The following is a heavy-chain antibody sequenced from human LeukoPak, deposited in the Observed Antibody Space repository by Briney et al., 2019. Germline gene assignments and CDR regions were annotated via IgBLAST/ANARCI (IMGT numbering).Heavy chain of an antibody. D-gene: IGHD1/OR15-1a*01. CDR3: ARVSGLNNFDY. Sequence: SETLSLTCAVYGGSFSGYYWSWIRQPPGKGLEWIGEINHSGSTNYNPSLKSRVTISVDTSKNQFSLKLSSVTAADTAVYYCARVSGLNNFDYWGQGTLVTVSS. CDR1: GGSFSGYY. CDR2: INHSGST. J-gene: IGHJ4*02. V-gene: IGHV4-34*01.